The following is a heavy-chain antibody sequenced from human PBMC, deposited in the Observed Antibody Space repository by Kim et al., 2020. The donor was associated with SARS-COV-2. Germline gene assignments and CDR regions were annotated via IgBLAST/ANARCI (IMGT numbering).Heavy chain of an antibody. CDR2: INWNGGIT. D-gene: IGHD6-6*01. J-gene: IGHJ1*01. CDR1: GFTFEDYT. Sequence: GGSLRLSCAASGFTFEDYTMHWVRQAPGKGLEWVSLINWNGGITYYADSVKGRFTISRDNNKNSLYLQMNSLRTEDTALYYCAKHSHDSSPFKYFHHWGQGTLVTVSS. CDR3: AKHSHDSSPFKYFHH. V-gene: IGHV3-43*01.